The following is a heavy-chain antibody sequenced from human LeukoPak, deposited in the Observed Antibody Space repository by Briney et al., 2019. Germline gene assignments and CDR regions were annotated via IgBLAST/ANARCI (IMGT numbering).Heavy chain of an antibody. CDR3: ARVAAAGYDAFDL. CDR1: GYTFTSYG. J-gene: IGHJ3*01. Sequence: ASVKVSCKPSGYTFTSYGISWVRQAPGQGLEWMGWISAYNGNTNYAQKLQGRVTMTTDASTSTAYMELRSLRSDDTAVYYCARVAAAGYDAFDLWGQGTMVTVSS. CDR2: ISAYNGNT. D-gene: IGHD6-13*01. V-gene: IGHV1-18*01.